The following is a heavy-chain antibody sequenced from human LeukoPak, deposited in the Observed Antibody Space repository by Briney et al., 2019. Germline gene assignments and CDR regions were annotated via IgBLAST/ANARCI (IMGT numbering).Heavy chain of an antibody. Sequence: PGGSLRLSCAASGFTFRSYAMSWVRQAPGKGLEWVSGISGSGGSTYYADSVKGRFTISRDNSKNTLYLQMNSLRAEDTAVYYCAKDLRGMEDYWGQGTLVTVSS. CDR2: ISGSGGST. V-gene: IGHV3-23*01. CDR1: GFTFRSYA. CDR3: AKDLRGMEDY. D-gene: IGHD6-13*01. J-gene: IGHJ4*02.